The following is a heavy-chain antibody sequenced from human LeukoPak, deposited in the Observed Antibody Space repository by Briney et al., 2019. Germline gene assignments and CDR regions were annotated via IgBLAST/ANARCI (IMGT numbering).Heavy chain of an antibody. CDR3: ARALGSSWDSSLDS. J-gene: IGHJ4*02. V-gene: IGHV3-48*01. CDR1: GFTFTTYS. D-gene: IGHD6-13*01. CDR2: ISSRSSDI. Sequence: GGSLRLSCAASGFTFTTYSMNWVRQAPGKGLEWVSYISSRSSDIYYAGSVKGRFTISRDNAKNSLYLQMNSLRTEDTAVYYCARALGSSWDSSLDSWGQGTLVPVSS.